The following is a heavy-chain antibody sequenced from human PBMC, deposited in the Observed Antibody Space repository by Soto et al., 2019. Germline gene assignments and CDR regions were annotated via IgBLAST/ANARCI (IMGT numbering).Heavy chain of an antibody. CDR2: INAGNGNT. J-gene: IGHJ4*02. CDR3: ARSGIQLWEYYFDY. V-gene: IGHV1-3*01. Sequence: GASVKVSCKASGYTFTSYAMHWVRQAPGQRLEWMGWINAGNGNTKYSQKFQGRVTITRDTSASTAYMELSSLRSEDTAVYYCARSGIQLWEYYFDYWGQGTLVTVSS. D-gene: IGHD5-18*01. CDR1: GYTFTSYA.